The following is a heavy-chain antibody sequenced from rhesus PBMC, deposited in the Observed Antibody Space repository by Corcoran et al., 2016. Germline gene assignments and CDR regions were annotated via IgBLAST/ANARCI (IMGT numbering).Heavy chain of an antibody. V-gene: IGHV4-80*01. CDR2: INGNSGST. D-gene: IGHD3-28*01. Sequence: QVQLQESGPGLVKPSETLSLTCAVSGGSFSSYWWSWIRQPPGKGLEWIGEINGNSGSTNYNPSIKSRVTISKDASKNQFSLKLSSVTAADTAVYYCARFKEVITNSNDYWGQGALVTVSS. CDR1: GGSFSSYW. CDR3: ARFKEVITNSNDY. J-gene: IGHJ4*01.